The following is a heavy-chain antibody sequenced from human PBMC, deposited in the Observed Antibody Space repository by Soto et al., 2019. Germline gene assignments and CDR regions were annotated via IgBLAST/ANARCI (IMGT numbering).Heavy chain of an antibody. CDR1: GFTFSSYS. D-gene: IGHD6-19*01. V-gene: IGHV3-48*01. Sequence: EVQLVESGGGLVQPGGSLRLSCAASGFTFSSYSMNWVRQAPGKGLEWVSYISSSSSTIYYADSVKGRFTISRDNAKNXLHLQMNSLRAEDPAVYYCAREGSSRWNRLNWFDPWGQGTLVTVSS. CDR3: AREGSSRWNRLNWFDP. CDR2: ISSSSSTI. J-gene: IGHJ5*02.